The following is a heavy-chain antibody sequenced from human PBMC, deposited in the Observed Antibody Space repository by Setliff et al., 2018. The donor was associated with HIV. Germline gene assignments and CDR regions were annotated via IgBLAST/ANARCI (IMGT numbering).Heavy chain of an antibody. J-gene: IGHJ4*02. V-gene: IGHV1-2*02. CDR2: INPNSSDT. CDR3: ARKDGVGYCEGNSCYGIGPIDF. CDR1: GYTFTDYY. D-gene: IGHD2-15*01. Sequence: ASVKVSCKASGYTFTDYYIHWVRQAPGQGLEWMGWINPNSSDTNYAQKFRGRVTMTRDTSISTVYMELTSLRSDDTAVYYCARKDGVGYCEGNSCYGIGPIDFWGQGSLVTVSS.